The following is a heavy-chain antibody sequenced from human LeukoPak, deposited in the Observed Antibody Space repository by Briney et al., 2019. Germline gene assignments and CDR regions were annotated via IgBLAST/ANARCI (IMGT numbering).Heavy chain of an antibody. Sequence: SETLSLTCTVSGDSISSDDYYWSWIRQPAGKGLEWIGRFSASGNSNYNPSLKSRLTISVDRSKNQFSLKLTSVTAADTAVYYCARDQRSCSGGSCYPGWFAPWGQGTLVTVSP. J-gene: IGHJ5*02. CDR1: GDSISSDDYY. V-gene: IGHV4-61*02. CDR3: ARDQRSCSGGSCYPGWFAP. D-gene: IGHD2-15*01. CDR2: FSASGNS.